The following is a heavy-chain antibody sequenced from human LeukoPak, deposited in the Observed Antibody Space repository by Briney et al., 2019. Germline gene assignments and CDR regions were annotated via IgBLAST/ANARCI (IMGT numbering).Heavy chain of an antibody. V-gene: IGHV4-59*01. CDR1: GGSTSSYY. CDR2: IYYSGST. CDR3: ARSPLGYSGYARQPDAFDI. D-gene: IGHD5-12*01. Sequence: KPSETLSLTCTVSGGSTSSYYWSWIRQPPGKGLEWIGYIYYSGSTNYNPSLKSRVTISVDTSKNQFSLKLSSVTAADTAVYYCARSPLGYSGYARQPDAFDIWGQGTMVTVSS. J-gene: IGHJ3*02.